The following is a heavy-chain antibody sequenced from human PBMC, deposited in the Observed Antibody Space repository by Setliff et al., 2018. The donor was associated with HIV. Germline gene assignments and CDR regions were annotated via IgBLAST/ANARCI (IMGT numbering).Heavy chain of an antibody. J-gene: IGHJ4*02. CDR2: IKTRADGGAA. CDR3: AKDRTVVVITIFDY. CDR1: GFNFVNAW. D-gene: IGHD3-22*01. Sequence: GGSLRLSCATSGFNFVNAWMSWVRQAPGKGLECLGRIKTRADGGAADSAEPVKGRFTISRDDSKSTLYLQMNSLKTEGTAVYYCAKDRTVVVITIFDYWGQGTLVTVSS. V-gene: IGHV3-15*01.